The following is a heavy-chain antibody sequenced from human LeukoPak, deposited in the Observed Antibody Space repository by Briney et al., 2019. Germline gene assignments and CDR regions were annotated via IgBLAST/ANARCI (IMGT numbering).Heavy chain of an antibody. CDR2: INPSGGST. CDR1: GYTFTSYY. D-gene: IGHD3-10*01. Sequence: ASVKVSCKASGYTFTSYYMHWVRQAPGQGLEWMGIINPSGGSTSYAQKFQGRVTMTRDTSISTAYMELSRLRSDDTAVYYCAREKFTMVRSSSGFDPWGQGTLVTVSS. J-gene: IGHJ5*02. V-gene: IGHV1-46*01. CDR3: AREKFTMVRSSSGFDP.